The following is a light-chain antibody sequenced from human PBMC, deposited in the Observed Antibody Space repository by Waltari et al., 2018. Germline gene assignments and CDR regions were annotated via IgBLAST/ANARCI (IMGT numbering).Light chain of an antibody. CDR3: ASYTSANTVL. CDR1: RSDIGYYNF. CDR2: DVS. Sequence: QSGLTQPASVSGSPGQSITISCTGTRSDIGYYNFVSWYQQHPGKAPKLVIFDVSRWPSGVSHRFSCSKSCNTASLTISGLQAEDEAAYYCASYTSANTVLFGGGTKVTVL. J-gene: IGLJ2*01. V-gene: IGLV2-14*03.